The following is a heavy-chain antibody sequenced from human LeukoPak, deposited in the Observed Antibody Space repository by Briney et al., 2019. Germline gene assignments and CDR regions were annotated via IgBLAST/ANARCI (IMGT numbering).Heavy chain of an antibody. D-gene: IGHD3-10*01. V-gene: IGHV4-39*07. CDR1: GGSISSSSYY. CDR2: IYYSGST. CDR3: ALLRGSGSYYNSYYYMDV. Sequence: SETLSLTCTVSGGSISSSSYYWGWIRLPPGKGLEWIGSIYYSGSTYYNPSLKSRVTISVDTSKNQFSLKLSSVTAADTAVYYCALLRGSGSYYNSYYYMDVWGKGTTVTVSS. J-gene: IGHJ6*03.